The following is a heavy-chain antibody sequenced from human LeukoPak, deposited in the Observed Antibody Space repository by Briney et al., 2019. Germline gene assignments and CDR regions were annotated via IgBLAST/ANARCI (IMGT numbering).Heavy chain of an antibody. Sequence: SETLSLTCTVSGGSISGYYWNWIRQPPRKGLEWIGYIYYSGSANYNPSLKSRVTISVDTSKNQVSLKMSSVTAADTAVYYCARGTGYPLIGWGQGTLVTVSS. D-gene: IGHD3-22*01. CDR1: GGSISGYY. CDR2: IYYSGSA. V-gene: IGHV4-59*01. CDR3: ARGTGYPLIG. J-gene: IGHJ4*02.